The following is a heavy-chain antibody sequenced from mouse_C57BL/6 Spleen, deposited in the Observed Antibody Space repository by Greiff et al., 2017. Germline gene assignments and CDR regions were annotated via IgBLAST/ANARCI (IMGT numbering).Heavy chain of an antibody. CDR3: ARDGGRGFAY. J-gene: IGHJ3*01. V-gene: IGHV5-4*01. CDR1: GFTFSSYA. D-gene: IGHD3-3*01. CDR2: ISDGGRYT. Sequence: EVQLVESGGGLVKPGGSLKLSCAASGFTFSSYAMSWVRQTPEKRLEWVATISDGGRYTYYPDNVKGRFTISRDNAKNNLYLQMSHLKSEDTAMYYGARDGGRGFAYWGQGTLVTVSA.